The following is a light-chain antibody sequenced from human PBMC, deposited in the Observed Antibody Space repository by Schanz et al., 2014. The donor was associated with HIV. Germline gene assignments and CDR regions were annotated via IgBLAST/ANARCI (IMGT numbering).Light chain of an antibody. V-gene: IGLV1-40*01. J-gene: IGLJ1*01. CDR3: QSYDSSLSAYV. CDR2: ANS. Sequence: QSVLTQPPSVSGAPGQRVTISCTGSSSNIGAGYHVHWYQQVPGTAPKLLIYANSNRPSGVPDRFSGSKSGTSASLAITGLQAEDEAYYYCQSYDSSLSAYVFGTGTKLTVL. CDR1: SSNIGAGYH.